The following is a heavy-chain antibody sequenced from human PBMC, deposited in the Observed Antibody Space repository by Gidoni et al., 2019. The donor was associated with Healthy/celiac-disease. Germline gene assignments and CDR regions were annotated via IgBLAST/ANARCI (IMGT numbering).Heavy chain of an antibody. CDR3: ARLDIAAAGKGVDY. CDR2: IYYSGST. J-gene: IGHJ4*02. CDR1: GGSISSSSYY. V-gene: IGHV4-39*01. Sequence: QLQLQESGPGLVKPSETLSLTCTVSGGSISSSSYYWGWIRQPPGKGLEWIGSIYYSGSTYYNPSLKSRVTISVDTSKNQFSLKLSSVTAADTAVYYCARLDIAAAGKGVDYWGQGTLVTVSS. D-gene: IGHD6-13*01.